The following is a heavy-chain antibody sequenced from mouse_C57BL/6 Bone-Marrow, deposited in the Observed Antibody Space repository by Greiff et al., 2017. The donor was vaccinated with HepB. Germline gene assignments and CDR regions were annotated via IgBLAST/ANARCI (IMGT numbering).Heavy chain of an antibody. Sequence: VQLQQPGAELVKPGASVKLSCKASGYTFTSYWMQWVKQRPGQGLEWIGEIDPSDSYTNYNQKFKGKATLTVDTSSSTAYMQLRSLTSEDSAVYYCMGAWYFDVWGTGTTVTVSS. CDR3: MGAWYFDV. CDR2: IDPSDSYT. CDR1: GYTFTSYW. J-gene: IGHJ1*03. D-gene: IGHD3-1*01. V-gene: IGHV1-50*01.